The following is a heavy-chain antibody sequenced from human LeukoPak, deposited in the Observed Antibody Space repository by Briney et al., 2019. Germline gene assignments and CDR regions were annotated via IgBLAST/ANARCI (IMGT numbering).Heavy chain of an antibody. CDR1: GFSFSTSM. CDR2: ILQDAETT. Sequence: PGGSVRLSCAASGFSFSTSMMSWVRRVPGQGLEWVSTILQDAETTYYADSVRGRFTISRDNFKDTLFLQMSSLRAEDTAVYYCARDLIGDFTDGYFDYWGQGTLVTVSS. D-gene: IGHD2-21*01. CDR3: ARDLIGDFTDGYFDY. J-gene: IGHJ4*02. V-gene: IGHV3-23*01.